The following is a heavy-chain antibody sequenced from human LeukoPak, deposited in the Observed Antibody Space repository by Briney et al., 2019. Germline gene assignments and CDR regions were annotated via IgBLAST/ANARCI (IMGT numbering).Heavy chain of an antibody. Sequence: GGSLRLSCAASGFTFSSYWMHWVRQAPGKGLVWVSRINSDGSSTSYADSVKGRFTISRDNAKNTLYLQMNSLGAEDTAVYYCARGLYSSGWFYFDYWGPGTLVTVSS. CDR3: ARGLYSSGWFYFDY. CDR1: GFTFSSYW. D-gene: IGHD6-19*01. J-gene: IGHJ4*02. CDR2: INSDGSST. V-gene: IGHV3-74*01.